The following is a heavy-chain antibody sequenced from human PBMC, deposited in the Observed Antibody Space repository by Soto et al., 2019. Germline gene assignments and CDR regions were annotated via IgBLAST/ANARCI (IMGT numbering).Heavy chain of an antibody. D-gene: IGHD3-3*01. J-gene: IGHJ6*02. CDR2: ISYDGNNK. CDR3: VREVEAVGVYGMAV. V-gene: IGHV3-30-3*01. CDR1: GFTFSDYS. Sequence: GGSLRLSCAASGFTFSDYSMHWVRQAPDKGLEWVAVISYDGNNKYYADSVKGRFTISRDNSKDTLFLQMNSLRAEDTAVYYCVREVEAVGVYGMAVWGQGTTVTVSS.